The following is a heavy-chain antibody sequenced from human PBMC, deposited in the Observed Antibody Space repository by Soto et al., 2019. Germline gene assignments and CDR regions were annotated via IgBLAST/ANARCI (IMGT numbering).Heavy chain of an antibody. CDR1: GFTFSSYA. CDR2: ISGSGGTT. CDR3: AKEGCSSTSCYYYYYYYYMDV. D-gene: IGHD2-2*01. Sequence: GGSLRLSCAASGFTFSSYAMSWVRQAPGKGLEWVSAISGSGGTTYYADYVKGRFTISRDNSKNTLYLQMNSLRAEDTAVYYCAKEGCSSTSCYYYYYYYYMDVWGKGTTVTVSS. J-gene: IGHJ6*03. V-gene: IGHV3-23*01.